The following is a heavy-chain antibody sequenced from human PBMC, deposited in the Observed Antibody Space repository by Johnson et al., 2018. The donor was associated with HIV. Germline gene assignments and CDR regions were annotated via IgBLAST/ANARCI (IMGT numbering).Heavy chain of an antibody. CDR1: GITVSSNY. D-gene: IGHD1-26*01. CDR3: ARGGGTYLEPFDI. V-gene: IGHV3-66*01. Sequence: VQLVESGGGLVQPGGSLRLSCVASGITVSSNYMSWVRQAPGKGLEWVSVIYSGGRTYYADSVKGRITISRDNSKNTLYLQMNSLRAEETAVYCCARGGGTYLEPFDIWGQGTMVTVSS. J-gene: IGHJ3*02. CDR2: IYSGGRT.